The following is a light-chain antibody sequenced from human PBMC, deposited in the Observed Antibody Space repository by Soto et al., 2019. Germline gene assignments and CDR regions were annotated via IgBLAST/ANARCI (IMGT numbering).Light chain of an antibody. Sequence: EIVMTQSPATLSVSPGARATLSCRASQSVSTNLAWYQQRPGQPPRVLIYGASTRATGIPARFSGSGYATDFSLTISSLQSEYFVVYCCQQYHNWPVTFGPGTKVDFK. CDR2: GAS. CDR3: QQYHNWPVT. J-gene: IGKJ3*01. V-gene: IGKV3-15*01. CDR1: QSVSTN.